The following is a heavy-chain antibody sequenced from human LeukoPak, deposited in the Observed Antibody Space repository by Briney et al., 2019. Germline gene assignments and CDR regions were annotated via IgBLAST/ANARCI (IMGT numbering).Heavy chain of an antibody. Sequence: PSETLSLTCAVYGGSFSGYDWTWIRQPPGKGLEWIGEINHSGSTNYNPSLKSRVTISVDTSKNQFSLKLSSVTAADTAVYYCARLYGDAIYYYYYMDVWGKGTTVTVS. D-gene: IGHD4-17*01. CDR1: GGSFSGYD. CDR2: INHSGST. CDR3: ARLYGDAIYYYYYMDV. V-gene: IGHV4-34*01. J-gene: IGHJ6*03.